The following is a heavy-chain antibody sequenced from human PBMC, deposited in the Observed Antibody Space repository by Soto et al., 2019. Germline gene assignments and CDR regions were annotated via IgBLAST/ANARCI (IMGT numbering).Heavy chain of an antibody. V-gene: IGHV1-69*02. CDR1: GGTFRNYP. CDR2: IFPLTDIP. CDR3: ARGPFVVLNYFES. Sequence: QVQLVQSGTEVKKPGSSVKVSCKASGGTFRNYPINWVRQAPGQGLDWMGSIFPLTDIPDYAQNFQARLTLSADKSTSTTYMELSSMTSDDTAMYFCARGPFVVLNYFESWGQGTLVTVSS. J-gene: IGHJ4*02. D-gene: IGHD3-16*02.